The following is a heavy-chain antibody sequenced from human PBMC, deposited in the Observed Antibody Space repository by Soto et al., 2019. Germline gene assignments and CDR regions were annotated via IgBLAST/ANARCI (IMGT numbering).Heavy chain of an antibody. D-gene: IGHD3-10*01. CDR2: IIPIFGTA. V-gene: IGHV1-69*12. CDR1: GGTFSSYA. Sequence: QVQLVQSGAEVKKPGSSVKVSCKASGGTFSSYAISWVRQAPGQGLEWMGGIIPIFGTANDAQKFQGRVTIPAAESTSTAYMELSSLRSEDTAVYYCARVGSGSYSIDYWGQGTLVTVSS. J-gene: IGHJ4*02. CDR3: ARVGSGSYSIDY.